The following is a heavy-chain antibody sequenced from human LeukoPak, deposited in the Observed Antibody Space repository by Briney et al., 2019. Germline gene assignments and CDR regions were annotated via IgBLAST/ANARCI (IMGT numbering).Heavy chain of an antibody. D-gene: IGHD3-10*01. CDR1: GFIFSNYG. J-gene: IGHJ4*02. CDR3: ASRGQALGY. CDR2: IWYDGSNK. V-gene: IGHV3-33*01. Sequence: GGSLRLSCAASGFIFSNYGMHWVRQAPGKGLEWVALIWYDGSNKHYADSVKGRFTISRDNSKNTLYLQMSSLRVEDTAVYYCASRGQALGYWGQGTLVTVSS.